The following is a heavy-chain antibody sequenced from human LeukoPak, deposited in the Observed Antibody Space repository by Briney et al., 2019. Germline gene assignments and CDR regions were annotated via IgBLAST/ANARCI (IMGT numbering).Heavy chain of an antibody. CDR2: ISSSGSTI. CDR3: ARSDILTGYDAFDI. J-gene: IGHJ3*02. CDR1: GFTFSDYY. Sequence: GGSLRLSCAASGFTFSDYYMSWIRQAPGKGLEWVSYISSSGSTIYYADSVKGRFTISRDNAKNSLYLQMNSLRAEDTAVYYCARSDILTGYDAFDIWGQGTMVTVSS. D-gene: IGHD3-9*01. V-gene: IGHV3-11*01.